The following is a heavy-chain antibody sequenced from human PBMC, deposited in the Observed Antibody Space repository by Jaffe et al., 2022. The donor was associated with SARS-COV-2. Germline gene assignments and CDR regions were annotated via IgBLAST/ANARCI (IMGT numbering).Heavy chain of an antibody. CDR2: INAGNGNT. J-gene: IGHJ6*04. CDR1: GYTFTSYA. V-gene: IGHV1-3*01. D-gene: IGHD2-15*01. Sequence: QVQLVQSGAEVKKPGASVKVSCKASGYTFTSYAMHWVRQAPGQRLEWMGWINAGNGNTKYSQKFQGRVTITRDTSASTAYMELSSLRSEDTAVYYCARDRGYCSGGSCYPGVMDVWGKGTTVTVSS. CDR3: ARDRGYCSGGSCYPGVMDV.